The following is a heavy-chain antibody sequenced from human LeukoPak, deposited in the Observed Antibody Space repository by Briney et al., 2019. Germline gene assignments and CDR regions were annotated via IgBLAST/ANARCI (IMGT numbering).Heavy chain of an antibody. CDR3: ARRGVAAGVFDY. CDR1: GGTFSTFA. Sequence: ASVKVSCKASGGTFSTFAIGWVRQAPGQGFEWMGRIIPTSSVPNYAQKFRDRLTISADASARTAYLELSSLTSDDTAVYYCARRGVAAGVFDYWGQGTLVTVSS. CDR2: IIPTSSVP. V-gene: IGHV1-69*13. J-gene: IGHJ4*02. D-gene: IGHD6-13*01.